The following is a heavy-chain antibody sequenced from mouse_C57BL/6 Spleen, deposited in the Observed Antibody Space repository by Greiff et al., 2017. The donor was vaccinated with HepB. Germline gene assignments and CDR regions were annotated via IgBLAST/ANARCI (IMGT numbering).Heavy chain of an antibody. CDR3: ARHGLYFDY. CDR2: ISNGGGST. CDR1: GFTFSDYY. Sequence: EVHLVESGGGLVQPGGSLKLSCAASGFTFSDYYMYWVRQTPEKRLEWVAYISNGGGSTYYPDTVKGRFTISRDNAKNTLYLQMSRLKSEDTAMYYCARHGLYFDYWGQGTTLTVSS. J-gene: IGHJ2*01. V-gene: IGHV5-12*01.